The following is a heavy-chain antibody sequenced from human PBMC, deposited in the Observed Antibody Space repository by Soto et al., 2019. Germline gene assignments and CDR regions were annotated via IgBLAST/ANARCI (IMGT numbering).Heavy chain of an antibody. CDR2: IIPIFGTA. J-gene: IGHJ6*02. Sequence: QVQLVESGAEVNKPGSSVKVSCKASGGTFSSYAISWVRQAPGQGLEWMGGIIPIFGTANYAQKFQSRVTITADESTSTAYMELSSLRSEDTAVYYCASGDYDFWSGPGGGMDVWGQGTTVTVSS. CDR1: GGTFSSYA. D-gene: IGHD3-3*01. V-gene: IGHV1-69*12. CDR3: ASGDYDFWSGPGGGMDV.